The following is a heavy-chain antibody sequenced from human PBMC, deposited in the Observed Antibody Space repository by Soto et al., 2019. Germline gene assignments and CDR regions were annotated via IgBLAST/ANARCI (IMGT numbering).Heavy chain of an antibody. CDR2: INAGNGNT. CDR3: GRGSGLYWFDP. D-gene: IGHD3-10*01. V-gene: IGHV1-3*01. CDR1: GYTFTNYA. J-gene: IGHJ5*02. Sequence: QVQLVQSGAEVKKPGASVKVSCKASGYTFTNYAMHWVRQAPGQRLEWMGWINAGNGNTKYSQKFQGRVTITRDTSASTAYMELSSLRSKDTAVYYCGRGSGLYWFDPWGQGTLVTVSS.